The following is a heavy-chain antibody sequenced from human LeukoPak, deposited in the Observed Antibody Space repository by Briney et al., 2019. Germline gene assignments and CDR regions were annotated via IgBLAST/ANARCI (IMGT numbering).Heavy chain of an antibody. V-gene: IGHV4-4*07. J-gene: IGHJ4*02. CDR3: ARDNPGSWGAFDY. CDR2: VYSSGGT. Sequence: SETLSLTCIVSGGSISSNFWSWIRQPAGKGLEWIGRVYSSGGTNYNPSLKSRVTMSVDTSNNQFSLNLTSVTAADTAVYYCARDNPGSWGAFDYWGLGTQVTVSS. D-gene: IGHD3-16*01. CDR1: GGSISSNF.